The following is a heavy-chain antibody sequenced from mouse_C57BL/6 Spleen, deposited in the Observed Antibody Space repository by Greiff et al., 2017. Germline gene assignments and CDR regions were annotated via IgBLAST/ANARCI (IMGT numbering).Heavy chain of an antibody. J-gene: IGHJ2*01. V-gene: IGHV1-39*01. CDR1: GYSFTDYY. CDR3: ARGDWENYFGD. CDR2: INPNYGTT. Sequence: EVKLQESGPELVKPGASVKISCKASGYSFTDYYMNWVKQSPGKSLEWIGVINPNYGTTSYNQKFKGKATLTVDQSSSTAYMQRNSLTSEDSAVYYCARGDWENYFGDWGKGTTVTVAS. D-gene: IGHD4-1*01.